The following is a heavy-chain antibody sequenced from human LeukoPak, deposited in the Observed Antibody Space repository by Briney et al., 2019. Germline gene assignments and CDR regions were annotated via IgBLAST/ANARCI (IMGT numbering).Heavy chain of an antibody. J-gene: IGHJ5*02. D-gene: IGHD3-16*01. Sequence: GGSLRLSCAASGFTFSSYAMSWVRQAPGKGLEWVSAISGSGGSTYYADSVKGRFTISRDNSKNTLYLQMNSLRAEDTAVYFCARGGENWGGEDFFDPWGQGTLVTVSS. CDR2: ISGSGGST. V-gene: IGHV3-23*01. CDR1: GFTFSSYA. CDR3: ARGGENWGGEDFFDP.